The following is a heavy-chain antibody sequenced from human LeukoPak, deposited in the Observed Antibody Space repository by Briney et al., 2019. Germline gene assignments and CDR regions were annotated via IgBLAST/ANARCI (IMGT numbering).Heavy chain of an antibody. Sequence: GGSLRLSCAASGFTFSTYAMSWVRQAPGKGLEWVSTISGNGVSTYYANSVKGRFTISRGNSKNTLWLQMNSLRAEDTALYYCAKPQYDSSWYYFDYWGQGTLVTVSS. CDR3: AKPQYDSSWYYFDY. CDR1: GFTFSTYA. J-gene: IGHJ4*02. V-gene: IGHV3-23*01. D-gene: IGHD6-13*01. CDR2: ISGNGVST.